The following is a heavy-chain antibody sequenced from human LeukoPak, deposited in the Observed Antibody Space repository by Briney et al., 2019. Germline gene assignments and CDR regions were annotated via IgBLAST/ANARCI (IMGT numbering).Heavy chain of an antibody. V-gene: IGHV3-30-3*01. CDR3: ARCYSGYDESDY. CDR1: GFTFSSYA. J-gene: IGHJ4*02. D-gene: IGHD5-12*01. CDR2: ISYDGSNK. Sequence: GGSLRLSCAASGFTFSSYAMHWVRQAPGKGLEWVAVISYDGSNKYYADSVKGRFTISRDNSKNTLYLQMNSLRAEDTAVYYCARCYSGYDESDYWGQGTLVTVSS.